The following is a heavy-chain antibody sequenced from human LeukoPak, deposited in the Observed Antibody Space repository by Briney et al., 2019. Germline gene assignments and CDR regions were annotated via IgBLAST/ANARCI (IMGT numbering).Heavy chain of an antibody. V-gene: IGHV4-34*01. J-gene: IGHJ6*03. D-gene: IGHD3-22*01. CDR3: ARGRQDVNMILVVMAGVSYYLDV. Sequence: PSETPSLTCAVYGGSFSDYYWTWIRQTPGKGLEWIGEMSPSGSSNYNPSLKSRVTISVDTSKNQFSLKLRSVTAADTAVYYCARGRQDVNMILVVMAGVSYYLDVWSKGTTVTVS. CDR1: GGSFSDYY. CDR2: MSPSGSS.